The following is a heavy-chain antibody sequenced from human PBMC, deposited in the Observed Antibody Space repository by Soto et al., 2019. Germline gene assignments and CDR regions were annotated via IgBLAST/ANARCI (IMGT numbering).Heavy chain of an antibody. CDR1: GFTFSSYA. J-gene: IGHJ3*02. CDR2: ISYDGSNK. V-gene: IGHV3-30-3*01. D-gene: IGHD2-15*01. Sequence: GGSLRLSCAASGFTFSSYAMHWVRQAPGKGLEWVAVISYDGSNKYYADSVKGRFTISRDNSKNTLYLQMNSLRAEDTAVYYCAKDMTPLGYCSGVSCPGDSLDIWCQGPMVTV. CDR3: AKDMTPLGYCSGVSCPGDSLDI.